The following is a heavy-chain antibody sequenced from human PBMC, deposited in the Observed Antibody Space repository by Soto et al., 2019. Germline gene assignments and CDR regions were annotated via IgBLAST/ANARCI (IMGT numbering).Heavy chain of an antibody. CDR3: AREQGLVGATRLYDRIHYFDY. CDR1: GDSVSSNSAA. J-gene: IGHJ4*02. V-gene: IGHV6-1*01. Sequence: SQTLSLTCAISGDSVSSNSAAWNWIRQSPSRGLEWLGRTYYRSKWYNDYAVSVKSRITINPDTSKNQFSLQLNSVTPEDTAVYYCAREQGLVGATRLYDRIHYFDYWGQGTLVTVSS. D-gene: IGHD1-26*01. CDR2: TYYRSKWYN.